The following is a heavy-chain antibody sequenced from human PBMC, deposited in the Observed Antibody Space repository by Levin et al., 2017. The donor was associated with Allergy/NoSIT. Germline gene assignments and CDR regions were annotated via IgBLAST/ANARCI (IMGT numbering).Heavy chain of an antibody. Sequence: GGSLRLSCAASGFTFSSYWMHWVRQAPGRGLVWVSRINSDGSSTSYADSVKGRFTISRDNAKNTLYLQMNSLRAEDTAVYYCASGSAYEEDDYYYYMDVWGKGTTVTVSS. V-gene: IGHV3-74*01. CDR3: ASGSAYEEDDYYYYMDV. CDR1: GFTFSSYW. J-gene: IGHJ6*03. D-gene: IGHD5-12*01. CDR2: INSDGSST.